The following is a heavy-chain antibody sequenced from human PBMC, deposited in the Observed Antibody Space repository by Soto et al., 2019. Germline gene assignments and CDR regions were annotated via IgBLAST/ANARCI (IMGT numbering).Heavy chain of an antibody. D-gene: IGHD6-6*01. V-gene: IGHV3-30*18. CDR2: ISYDGSNK. Sequence: GGSLRLSCAASGFTFSSYGMHWVRQAPGKGLEWVAVISYDGSNKYYADSVKGRLTIPRDNSKKTLYLQMNSLRVEDTAVYYCAKECIAARPDFYYYYGMDVWGQGTTVTVSS. CDR3: AKECIAARPDFYYYYGMDV. CDR1: GFTFSSYG. J-gene: IGHJ6*02.